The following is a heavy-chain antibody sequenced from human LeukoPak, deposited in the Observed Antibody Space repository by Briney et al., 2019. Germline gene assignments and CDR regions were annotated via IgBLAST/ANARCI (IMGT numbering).Heavy chain of an antibody. Sequence: GASVKVSCKASGYTFTSYYMHWVRQAPGQGLEWMGIINPSGGSTDYAQKFQGRVTMTRDKSTSTVYMELNSLRSEDTALYYCARTYCGGDCNNRYFDYWGQGTLVTVSS. D-gene: IGHD2-21*02. CDR2: INPSGGST. J-gene: IGHJ4*02. V-gene: IGHV1-46*01. CDR3: ARTYCGGDCNNRYFDY. CDR1: GYTFTSYY.